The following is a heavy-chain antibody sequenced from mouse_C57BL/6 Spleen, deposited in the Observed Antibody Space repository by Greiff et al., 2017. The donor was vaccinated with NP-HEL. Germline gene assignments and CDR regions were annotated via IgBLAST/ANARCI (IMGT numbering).Heavy chain of an antibody. J-gene: IGHJ4*01. CDR1: GFTFSSYA. V-gene: IGHV5-4*03. D-gene: IGHD2-4*01. Sequence: EVKLVESGGGLVKPGGSLKLSCAASGFTFSSYAMSWVRQTPEKRLEWVATISDGGSYTSYPDNVKGRFTISRDNAKNNLYLQMSHLKSEDTAMYYCARRGLRREGHAMDYWGQGTSVTVSS. CDR2: ISDGGSYT. CDR3: ARRGLRREGHAMDY.